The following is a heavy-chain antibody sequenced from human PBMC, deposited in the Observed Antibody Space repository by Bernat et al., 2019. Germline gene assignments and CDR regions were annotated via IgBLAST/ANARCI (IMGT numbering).Heavy chain of an antibody. CDR2: IGTAGDP. CDR3: VRDLAWAFDY. D-gene: IGHD7-27*01. CDR1: GFTFSSYD. V-gene: IGHV3-13*05. J-gene: IGHJ4*02. Sequence: EVQLVESGGGLVQPGGSLRLSCAASGFTFSSYDMHWVRQATGKGLEWVSAIGTAGDPYYPGSVKGRFTISRDNAKNSLYLQMNSLRDGDTAVYYCVRDLAWAFDYWGQGTLVTVSS.